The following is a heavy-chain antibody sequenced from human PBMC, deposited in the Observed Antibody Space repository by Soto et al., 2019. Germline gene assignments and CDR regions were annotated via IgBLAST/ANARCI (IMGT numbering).Heavy chain of an antibody. D-gene: IGHD6-13*01. CDR3: ARHPGYSSSYEGYFDY. V-gene: IGHV4-39*01. CDR2: IYYSGST. Sequence: QLQLQESGPGLVKPSETLSLTCTVSGGSISSSSYYWGWIRQPPGKGLEWIGSIYYSGSTYYNPSLKSRVTISVDTSKNQFSLKLSSVTAADTAVYYCARHPGYSSSYEGYFDYWGQGTLVTVSS. J-gene: IGHJ4*02. CDR1: GGSISSSSYY.